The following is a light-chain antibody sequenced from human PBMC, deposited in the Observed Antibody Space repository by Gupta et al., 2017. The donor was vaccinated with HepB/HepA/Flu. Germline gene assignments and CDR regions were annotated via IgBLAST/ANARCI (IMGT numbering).Light chain of an antibody. J-gene: IGKJ2*03. CDR1: QSFSTN. V-gene: IGKV3-15*01. CDR2: GAS. Sequence: EIVMTQSPATVSVSPGERTTLSCRSSQSFSTNLAWYHQKPGRAPRLLIYGASTRAPGIPPRVSGRGSGTEFTLTISSLESEDFGVYYCQQYSDWPPSFGQGTKLQIK. CDR3: QQYSDWPPS.